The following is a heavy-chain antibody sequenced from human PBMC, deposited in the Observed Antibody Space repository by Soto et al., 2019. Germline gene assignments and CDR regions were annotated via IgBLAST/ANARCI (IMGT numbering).Heavy chain of an antibody. D-gene: IGHD2-8*01. CDR1: GYTFTTYD. J-gene: IGHJ6*02. CDR2: IRTYNGHT. Sequence: QGQLVQSGAAVKKPGASVKVSCKASGYTFTTYDISWVRQAPGQGLEWMGRIRTYNGHTNYPQRLQGRLTLTTDTSTTTAYMALSSLRSDDTAVYYCARDPYHVLLVNAPNLYGMDVWGQGTTVTVSS. V-gene: IGHV1-18*01. CDR3: ARDPYHVLLVNAPNLYGMDV.